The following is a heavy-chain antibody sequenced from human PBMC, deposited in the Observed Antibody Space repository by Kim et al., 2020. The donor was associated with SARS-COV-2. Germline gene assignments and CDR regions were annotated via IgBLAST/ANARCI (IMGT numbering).Heavy chain of an antibody. CDR1: GFTFSSHW. CDR2: INADRSVI. J-gene: IGHJ4*02. CDR3: ARGSGYYGFDS. Sequence: GGSLRLSCAASGFTFSSHWMHWVRQVPGKGPVWVSRINADRSVIEYAASVKGRFTISRDNAKSTLDLQMNSLRPEDTAVYYCARGSGYYGFDSWGMGALV. V-gene: IGHV3-74*01. D-gene: IGHD3-22*01.